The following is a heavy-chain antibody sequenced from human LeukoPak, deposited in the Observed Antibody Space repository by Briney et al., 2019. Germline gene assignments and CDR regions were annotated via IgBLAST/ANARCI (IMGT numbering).Heavy chain of an antibody. D-gene: IGHD3-3*01. V-gene: IGHV3-48*03. CDR2: ISSSGSTI. CDR3: ARVNTYYDFWSGYLDY. J-gene: IGHJ4*02. CDR1: GFTFSSYE. Sequence: GGSLRLSCAASGFTFSSYEMNWVRQAPGKGLEWVSYISSSGSTIYYADSVKGRFTISRDNAKNSLYLQMNSLRAEDTAVYYYARVNTYYDFWSGYLDYWGQGTLVTVFS.